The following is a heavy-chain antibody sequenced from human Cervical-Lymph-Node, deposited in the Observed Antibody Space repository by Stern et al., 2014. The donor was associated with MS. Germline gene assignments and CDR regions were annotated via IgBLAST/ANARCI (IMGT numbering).Heavy chain of an antibody. V-gene: IGHV1-69*01. Sequence: QVQLVESGAEVKRPGSSMKLSCRASGGGFSNSALTWLRQAPGPGLEWMGGIVPISGKINYSQKFKGRVTITAQESTTTAYMELSSLKLDDTALYFCARVGLSGFLDHWGQGTRVTVSS. CDR2: IVPISGKI. D-gene: IGHD3-22*01. CDR3: ARVGLSGFLDH. J-gene: IGHJ4*02. CDR1: GGGFSNSA.